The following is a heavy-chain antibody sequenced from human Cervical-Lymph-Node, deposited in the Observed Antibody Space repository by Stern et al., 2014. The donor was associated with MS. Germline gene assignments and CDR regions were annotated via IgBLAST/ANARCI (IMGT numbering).Heavy chain of an antibody. Sequence: QITLKESGPALVKPTQTLTLTCTFSGFSLSASGMSVSWIRQPPGQALEXLSLIDWDDDKFYTTSLKTRLTVSKDTSKNQVVLTMTNMDPVDTANYYCARGRGYSYGWYYFDYWGQGTLITVSS. J-gene: IGHJ4*02. D-gene: IGHD5-18*01. CDR2: IDWDDDK. CDR3: ARGRGYSYGWYYFDY. V-gene: IGHV2-70*01. CDR1: GFSLSASGMS.